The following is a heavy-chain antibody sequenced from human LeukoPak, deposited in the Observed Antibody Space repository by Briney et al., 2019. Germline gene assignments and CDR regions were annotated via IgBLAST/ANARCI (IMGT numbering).Heavy chain of an antibody. Sequence: PSETLSLTCTVSGGSVSSRSYYWGWIRQPPGKGLEWIGSIYYSGSTYYNPSLKSRVTISEDTSKNQFSLKLSSVTAADTAVYYCAILPYSGNSLIDYWGQGTLVTVSS. CDR1: GGSVSSRSYY. CDR3: AILPYSGNSLIDY. D-gene: IGHD1-26*01. V-gene: IGHV4-39*07. CDR2: IYYSGST. J-gene: IGHJ4*02.